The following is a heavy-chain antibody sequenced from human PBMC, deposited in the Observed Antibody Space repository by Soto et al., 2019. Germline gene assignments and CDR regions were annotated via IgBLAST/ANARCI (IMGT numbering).Heavy chain of an antibody. V-gene: IGHV1-46*01. Sequence: ASVKVSCKASGYTFTSYYMHWVRQAPGQGLEWMGIINPSGGSTSYAQKFQGRVTMTRDTSTSTVSMELSSLRSEDTAVYYCARDYRRPQDIVVVVAASYYYGMDVWG. CDR2: INPSGGST. CDR1: GYTFTSYY. J-gene: IGHJ6*02. D-gene: IGHD2-15*01. CDR3: ARDYRRPQDIVVVVAASYYYGMDV.